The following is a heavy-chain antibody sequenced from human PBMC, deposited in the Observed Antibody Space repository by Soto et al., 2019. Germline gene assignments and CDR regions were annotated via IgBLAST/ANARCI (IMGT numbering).Heavy chain of an antibody. Sequence: PSETLSLTCAVYGGSFSGYYWSWIRQPPGKGLEWIGEINHSGSTNYNPSLKSRVTISVDTSKNQFSLKLSSVTAADTAVYYCARKGGYYHSSGTTWYNWFDPWGQGTLVTVSS. CDR3: ARKGGYYHSSGTTWYNWFDP. J-gene: IGHJ5*02. CDR1: GGSFSGYY. CDR2: INHSGST. V-gene: IGHV4-34*01. D-gene: IGHD3-22*01.